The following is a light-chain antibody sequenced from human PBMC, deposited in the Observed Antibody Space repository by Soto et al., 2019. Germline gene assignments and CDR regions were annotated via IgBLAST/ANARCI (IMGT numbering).Light chain of an antibody. J-gene: IGKJ2*01. Sequence: DLQMTQSPSSLSASVGDRVTITCRASQSISSYLNWYQPKPGKAPKLLIYAASGLESGVPSRFSGSESVTDFTLTISSLQREAVPTYYCQQCYSTPYTFGQGAKLEIK. V-gene: IGKV1-39*01. CDR2: AAS. CDR3: QQCYSTPYT. CDR1: QSISSY.